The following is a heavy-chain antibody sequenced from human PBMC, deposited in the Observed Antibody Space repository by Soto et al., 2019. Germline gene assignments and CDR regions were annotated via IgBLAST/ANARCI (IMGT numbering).Heavy chain of an antibody. CDR1: GVSFNNNG. D-gene: IGHD3-10*01. CDR2: VSPPFRTS. J-gene: IGHJ6*02. Sequence: QVQLVQSGAEVKKPGSSVKVSCKTSGVSFNNNGIGWVRQAPGHGLEWMGGVSPPFRTSNYARKFQGRISITADASTGTVNMELGSLTSEDTAQYYCARVLYYGSGSYSPYGMYGWCQGTTVTVSS. CDR3: ARVLYYGSGSYSPYGMYG. V-gene: IGHV1-69*01.